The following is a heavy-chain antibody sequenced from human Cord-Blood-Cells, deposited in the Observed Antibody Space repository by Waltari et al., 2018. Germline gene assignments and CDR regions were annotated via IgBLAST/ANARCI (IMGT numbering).Heavy chain of an antibody. CDR3: ARGSIAARLDY. CDR2: KSYDGSNK. Sequence: QVQLVESGGGVVQPGRSLRLSCAGSGFTFSSYAMHWVRQAPGKGLEWVAVKSYDGSNKYYADSVKGRFTISRDNSKNTLYLQMNSLRAEDTAVYYCARGSIAARLDYWGQGTLVTVSS. J-gene: IGHJ4*02. CDR1: GFTFSSYA. V-gene: IGHV3-30-3*01. D-gene: IGHD6-6*01.